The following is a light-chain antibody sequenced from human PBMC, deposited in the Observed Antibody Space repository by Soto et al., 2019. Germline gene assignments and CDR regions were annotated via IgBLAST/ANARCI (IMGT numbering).Light chain of an antibody. V-gene: IGKV1-5*03. CDR3: QQYYNYPWT. CDR2: KAS. J-gene: IGKJ1*01. CDR1: QSISSW. Sequence: DLQMTQSPSTLSASVGDRVSITCRASQSISSWLAWYQQKPGKAPIVVIYKASTLESGVPSRFSGSGSGTEFTLTITSLQPDDIATYYCQQYYNYPWTFGQGTKVDIK.